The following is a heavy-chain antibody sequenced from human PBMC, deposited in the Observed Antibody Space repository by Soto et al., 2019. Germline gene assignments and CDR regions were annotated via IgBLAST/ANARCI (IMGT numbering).Heavy chain of an antibody. J-gene: IGHJ6*02. D-gene: IGHD2-15*01. CDR1: GGSVSSGSYY. V-gene: IGHV4-61*01. Sequence: LSLTCTVSGGSVSSGSYYWSWIRQPPGKGLEWIGYIYYSGSTNYNPSLKSRVTISVDTSKNQFSLKLSSVTAADTAVYYCARDECRGGSCYSAGGSYYYYGMDVWGQGTTVTVSS. CDR2: IYYSGST. CDR3: ARDECRGGSCYSAGGSYYYYGMDV.